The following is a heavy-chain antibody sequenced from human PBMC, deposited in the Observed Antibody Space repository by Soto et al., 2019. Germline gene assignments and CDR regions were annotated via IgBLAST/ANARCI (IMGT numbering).Heavy chain of an antibody. CDR1: GFTVSSNY. Sequence: PGGSLRLSCAASGFTVSSNYMSLVRQAPGKGLEWVSVIYSGGSTYYADSLKCRFTISRDNSENTLYLQMNSLRAEDTAVYYCARDPRPFEYSSSPASFYWGQGTLVPVSS. CDR3: ARDPRPFEYSSSPASFY. J-gene: IGHJ4*02. CDR2: IYSGGST. D-gene: IGHD6-6*01. V-gene: IGHV3-53*01.